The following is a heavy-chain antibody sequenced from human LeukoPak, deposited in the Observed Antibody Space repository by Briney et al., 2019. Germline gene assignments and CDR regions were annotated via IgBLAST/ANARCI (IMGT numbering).Heavy chain of an antibody. V-gene: IGHV3-23*01. Sequence: GGSLRLSCVASGITFSNYAVSWVRQAPEKGLDWVSVISGSAHKIRYADSVKGRFTISRDNSENIVYLQMNNLRAEDTAVYYCAGRVTGYSSGYVYWGQGTLVAVSS. CDR2: ISGSAHKI. CDR1: GITFSNYA. CDR3: AGRVTGYSSGYVY. J-gene: IGHJ4*02. D-gene: IGHD5-18*01.